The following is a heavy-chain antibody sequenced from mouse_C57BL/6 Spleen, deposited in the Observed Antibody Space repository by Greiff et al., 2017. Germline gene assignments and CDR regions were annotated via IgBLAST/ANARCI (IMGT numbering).Heavy chain of an antibody. Sequence: VQRVESGPELVKPGASVKISCKASGYAFSSSWMNWVKQRPGKGLEWIGRIYPGDGDTNYNGKFKGKATLTADKSSSTAYMQLSSLTSEDSAVYFCARRSDYDPFDYWGQGTTLTVSS. CDR2: IYPGDGDT. V-gene: IGHV1-82*01. CDR1: GYAFSSSW. J-gene: IGHJ2*01. CDR3: ARRSDYDPFDY. D-gene: IGHD2-4*01.